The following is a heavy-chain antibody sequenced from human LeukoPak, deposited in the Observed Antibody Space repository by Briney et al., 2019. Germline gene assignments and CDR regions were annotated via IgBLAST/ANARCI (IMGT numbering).Heavy chain of an antibody. CDR2: VDPADGKT. CDR3: ATFSIITGTDSDF. D-gene: IGHD1-7*01. CDR1: GYTLTEAS. Sequence: ASVKVSCKVSGYTLTEASVHWVRQAPGQGLEWMGGVDPADGKTVYGQKFQDRVSITEDTFTVTAYMDLSNLRSEDTAVYFCATFSIITGTDSDFWGQGTLVTVSS. V-gene: IGHV1-24*01. J-gene: IGHJ4*02.